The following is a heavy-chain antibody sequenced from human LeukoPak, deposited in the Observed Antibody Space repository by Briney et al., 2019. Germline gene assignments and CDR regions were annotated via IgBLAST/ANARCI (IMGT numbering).Heavy chain of an antibody. Sequence: GGSLRLSCAASGFSFSSFGMHWVRQAPGKGLEWLSFIRCDGTNKYFADSVKGRFTISRDNSKNTLYLQMNVLRADDTAVYYCAKGLRMTGTSDLWGRGTLVIVSS. CDR2: IRCDGTNK. CDR3: AKGLRMTGTSDL. D-gene: IGHD1-20*01. CDR1: GFSFSSFG. V-gene: IGHV3-30*02. J-gene: IGHJ2*01.